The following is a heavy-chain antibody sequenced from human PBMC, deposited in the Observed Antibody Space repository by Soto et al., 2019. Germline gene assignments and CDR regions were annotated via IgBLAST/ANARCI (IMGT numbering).Heavy chain of an antibody. D-gene: IGHD3-22*01. CDR3: AGAAYYYDDSDYYVDS. J-gene: IGHJ4*02. CDR1: GGSINRGGFY. V-gene: IGHV4-31*02. Sequence: QVQLQESGPRLVKPSQTLSLTCTVSGGSINRGGFYWRWIRQHPGKGLEWIGDVYYSGSIYYSPSLKGRLTISGDTSKNQLSLQLTSVTAADTAVYYCAGAAYYYDDSDYYVDSWGQGILVTVSS. CDR2: VYYSGSI.